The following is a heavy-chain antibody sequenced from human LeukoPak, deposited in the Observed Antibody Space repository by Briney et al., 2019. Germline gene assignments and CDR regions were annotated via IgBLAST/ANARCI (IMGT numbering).Heavy chain of an antibody. CDR3: AITEGYCSGGSCQNWFDP. CDR1: GYTFTGYY. V-gene: IGHV1-69*13. Sequence: ASVKVSCKASGYTFTGYYMHWVRQAPGQGLEWMGGIIPIFGTANYAQKFQGRVTITADESTSTAYMELSSLRSEDTAVYYCAITEGYCSGGSCQNWFDPWGQGTLVTVSS. D-gene: IGHD2-15*01. J-gene: IGHJ5*02. CDR2: IIPIFGTA.